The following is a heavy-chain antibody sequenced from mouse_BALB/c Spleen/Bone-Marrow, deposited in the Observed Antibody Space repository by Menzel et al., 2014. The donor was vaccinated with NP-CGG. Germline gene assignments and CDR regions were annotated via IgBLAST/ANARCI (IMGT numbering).Heavy chain of an antibody. V-gene: IGHV14-3*02. CDR2: IDPASGNI. D-gene: IGHD4-1*01. CDR3: ASLTGTFDY. Sequence: DVKLQESGTDLVKPGASVKLSCTASGFNIXDTYMHWVKQRPEQGLDWTGRIDPASGNIQYDPKFQGRAAITADTSSNTAYLQLSSLTSEDTAVYYCASLTGTFDYWGQGTPLTVSS. CDR1: GFNIXDTY. J-gene: IGHJ2*01.